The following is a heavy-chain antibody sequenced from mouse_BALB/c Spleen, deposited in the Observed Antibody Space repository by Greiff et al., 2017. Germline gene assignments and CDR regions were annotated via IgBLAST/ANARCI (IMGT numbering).Heavy chain of an antibody. CDR3: AGWEEYGNRYYFDY. CDR2: ISYSGST. CDR1: GFSITSGY. J-gene: IGHJ2*01. D-gene: IGHD2-10*02. V-gene: IGHV3-8*02. Sequence: EVKLQESGPSLVKPSQTLSLTCSVTGFSITSGYWNWIRKSPGNKLEYMGYISYSGSTYYNPSLKSRISITRDTSKNQYYLQLNSVTTEDTATYYYAGWEEYGNRYYFDYWGQGTTLTVSS.